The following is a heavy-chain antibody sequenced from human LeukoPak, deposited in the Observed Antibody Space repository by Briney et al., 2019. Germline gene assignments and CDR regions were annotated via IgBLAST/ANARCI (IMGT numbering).Heavy chain of an antibody. V-gene: IGHV1-18*04. J-gene: IGHJ6*03. CDR1: GYTFTSYG. Sequence: ASVKVSCKASGYTFTSYGISWVRQAPGQGLEWMGWISAYNGNTNYAQELQGRVTMTTDTSTSTAYMELRSLRSDDTAVYYCAREFKAEQLAGVSYYYYYYMDVWGKGTTVTISS. CDR2: ISAYNGNT. D-gene: IGHD6-13*01. CDR3: AREFKAEQLAGVSYYYYYYMDV.